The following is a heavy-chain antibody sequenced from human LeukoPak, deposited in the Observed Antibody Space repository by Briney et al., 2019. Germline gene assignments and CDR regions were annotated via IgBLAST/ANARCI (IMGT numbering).Heavy chain of an antibody. CDR1: GFTVSSNY. D-gene: IGHD3-16*01. CDR2: LYSGGYT. J-gene: IGHJ6*02. Sequence: QTGGSLRLSCAASGFTVSSNYMSWVRQAPGKGLEWVSVLYSGGYTCYADSVKGRFAISRDNSKNTLYLQMNSLRAEDTAVYYCARESMGAYYYYYGMDVWGQGTTVTVSS. V-gene: IGHV3-53*01. CDR3: ARESMGAYYYYYGMDV.